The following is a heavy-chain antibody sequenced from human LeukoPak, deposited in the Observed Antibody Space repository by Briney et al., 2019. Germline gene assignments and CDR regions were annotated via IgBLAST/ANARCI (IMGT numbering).Heavy chain of an antibody. CDR2: ISAYNGNT. Sequence: ASVKVSCKASGYTFTSYGISWVRQAPGQGLEWMGWISAYNGNTNYAQKLQGRVTMTTDTSTSTAYMELRSLRSDDTAVYYCARHYDFWSGYYSGLDYWGQGTLVTVSS. J-gene: IGHJ4*02. CDR1: GYTFTSYG. CDR3: ARHYDFWSGYYSGLDY. V-gene: IGHV1-18*01. D-gene: IGHD3-3*01.